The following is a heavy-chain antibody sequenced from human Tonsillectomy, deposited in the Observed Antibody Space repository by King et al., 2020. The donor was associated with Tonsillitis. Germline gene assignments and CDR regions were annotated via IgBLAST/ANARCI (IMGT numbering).Heavy chain of an antibody. D-gene: IGHD1-26*01. V-gene: IGHV3-64D*06. CDR2: ISSNGGST. CDR3: VKETAPRGAFDI. Sequence: VQLVESGGGLVQPGGSLRLSCSASGFTFSSYAMHWVRQAPGKGLEYVSVISSNGGSTYNADSVKGRFTISRDNSKNTLYLQMSGLRAEDTAVYYCVKETAPRGAFDIWGQGTMVTVSS. CDR1: GFTFSSYA. J-gene: IGHJ3*02.